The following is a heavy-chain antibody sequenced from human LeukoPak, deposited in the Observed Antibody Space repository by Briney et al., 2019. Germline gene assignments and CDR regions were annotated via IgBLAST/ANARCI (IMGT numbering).Heavy chain of an antibody. V-gene: IGHV3-7*01. D-gene: IGHD6-13*01. CDR2: IKQNGGEK. CDR3: ARDGTAAGLYFDL. Sequence: GGSLKLSCAVSGFTFTNYWMNWVRQAPGKGLEWVASIKQNGGEKSYVDSVKGRFTISRDNAKNSLYLQMGSLRAEDTAVYYCARDGTAAGLYFDLWGQGTLVTVSS. J-gene: IGHJ4*01. CDR1: GFTFTNYW.